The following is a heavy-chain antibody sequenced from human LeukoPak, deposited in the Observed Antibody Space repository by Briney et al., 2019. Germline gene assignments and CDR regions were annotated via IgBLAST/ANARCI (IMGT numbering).Heavy chain of an antibody. CDR2: INSDGSST. CDR3: ARYSGSYQGAFDI. V-gene: IGHV3-74*01. Sequence: GGSLRLSCAASGFTFSSYWMHWVRQAPGKGLVWVSRINSDGSSTSYADSVKGRFTISRDNAKNTLYLQMNSLRAEDTAVYCCARYSGSYQGAFDIWGQGTMVTVSS. D-gene: IGHD1-26*01. CDR1: GFTFSSYW. J-gene: IGHJ3*02.